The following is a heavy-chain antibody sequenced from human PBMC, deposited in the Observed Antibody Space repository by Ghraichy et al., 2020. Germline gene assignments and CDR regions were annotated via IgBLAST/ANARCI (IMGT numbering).Heavy chain of an antibody. D-gene: IGHD7-27*01. Sequence: GALSLSCAASGFTVSSNYMSWVRQAPGKGLEWVSVIYSGGSTYYADSVKGRFTISRDNSKNTLYLQMDSLRAEDTAVYYCARDSVWGSFEYWGQGTLVTVSS. V-gene: IGHV3-53*01. CDR2: IYSGGST. CDR3: ARDSVWGSFEY. CDR1: GFTVSSNY. J-gene: IGHJ4*02.